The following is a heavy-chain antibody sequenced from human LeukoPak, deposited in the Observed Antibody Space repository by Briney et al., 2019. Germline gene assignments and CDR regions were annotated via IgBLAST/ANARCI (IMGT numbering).Heavy chain of an antibody. CDR3: ARYYDVLTAYHLPGFDS. J-gene: IGHJ5*01. D-gene: IGHD3-9*01. CDR2: IRYTGTT. Sequence: SETLSLTCSVSGGSITSYYWSWIRQTPGKGLEWIGYIRYTGTTNYNPSLNSRVTISADTSKNQFSLSLTSVTAADTAVYYCARYYDVLTAYHLPGFDSWGQGTLVSVSS. CDR1: GGSITSYY. V-gene: IGHV4-59*08.